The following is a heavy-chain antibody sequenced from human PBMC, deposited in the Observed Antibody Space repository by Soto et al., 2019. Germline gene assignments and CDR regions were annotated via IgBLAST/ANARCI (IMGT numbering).Heavy chain of an antibody. Sequence: SETLSLTCAVSGGSFSGGGYSWSWIRQPPGKGLEWIGYIYHSGSTYNNPSLKSRVTISVDRSKNQFSLKLSSVTAADTPVYYCARGQVVAAQHWGQGTLVPVSS. V-gene: IGHV4-30-2*01. CDR2: IYHSGST. J-gene: IGHJ4*02. D-gene: IGHD2-15*01. CDR3: ARGQVVAAQH. CDR1: GGSFSGGGYS.